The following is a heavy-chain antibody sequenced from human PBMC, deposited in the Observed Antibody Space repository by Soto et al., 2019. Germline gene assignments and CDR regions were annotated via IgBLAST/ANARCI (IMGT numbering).Heavy chain of an antibody. CDR3: ASTTYYDFWSGYNYYYGMDV. D-gene: IGHD3-3*01. CDR1: GFTFSSYG. V-gene: IGHV3-33*01. Sequence: PGGSLRLSCAASGFTFSSYGMHWVRQAPGKGLEWVAVIWYDGSNKYYADSVKGRFTISRDNSKNTLYLQMDSLRAEDTAVYYCASTTYYDFWSGYNYYYGMDVWGQGTTVTVSS. J-gene: IGHJ6*02. CDR2: IWYDGSNK.